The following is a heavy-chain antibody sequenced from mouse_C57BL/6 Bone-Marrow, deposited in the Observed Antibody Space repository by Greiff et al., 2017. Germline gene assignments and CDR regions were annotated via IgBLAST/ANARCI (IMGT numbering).Heavy chain of an antibody. Sequence: DVQLVESGGGLVKPGGSLKLSCAASGFTISDDGMHWVRQAPEKGLEWVAYISSGSSTIYYADTVKGRFTISRDNAKNTLFLQMTSLRSEDTAMYYYALYYGNSLFAYWGQGTMVTVSA. J-gene: IGHJ3*01. CDR3: ALYYGNSLFAY. CDR2: ISSGSSTI. CDR1: GFTISDDG. D-gene: IGHD2-1*01. V-gene: IGHV5-17*01.